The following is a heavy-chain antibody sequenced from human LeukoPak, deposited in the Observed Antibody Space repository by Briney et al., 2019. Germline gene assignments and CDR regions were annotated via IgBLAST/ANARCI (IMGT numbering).Heavy chain of an antibody. D-gene: IGHD5-24*01. J-gene: IGHJ4*02. CDR2: INPIGGNT. Sequence: GASVKVSCKASGYTFTTYYMHWVRQAPGQGLEWMGMINPIGGNTRYAQQFQGRVTMTRDTSTSTVYMELSSLRSDDTAVYYCARLATIGDYFDYWGQGTLVTVSS. CDR1: GYTFTTYY. CDR3: ARLATIGDYFDY. V-gene: IGHV1-46*01.